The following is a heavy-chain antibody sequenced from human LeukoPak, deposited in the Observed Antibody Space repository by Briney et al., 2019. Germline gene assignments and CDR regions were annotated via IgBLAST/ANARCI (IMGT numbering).Heavy chain of an antibody. D-gene: IGHD6-13*01. CDR3: ARGGVAAAGNGGRYLDL. Sequence: PSETLSLTCAVYGGSFSGYYWSWIRHPPGKGLEWIGEINHSGSTNYNPSLKSRVTISVDTSKNQFSLKLSSVTAADTAVYYCARGGVAAAGNGGRYLDLWGRGTLVTVSS. CDR1: GGSFSGYY. V-gene: IGHV4-34*01. CDR2: INHSGST. J-gene: IGHJ2*01.